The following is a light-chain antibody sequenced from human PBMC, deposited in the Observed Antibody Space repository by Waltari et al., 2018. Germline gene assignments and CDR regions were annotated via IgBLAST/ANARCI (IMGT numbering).Light chain of an antibody. J-gene: IGKJ1*01. CDR2: DAS. V-gene: IGKV3-11*01. Sequence: ILLTQSPVILSVSPVGRATLSCRASQSISNNLAWYQQKPGQAPRLLIYDASNRATGIPARFSGSGSGTDFTLTIASLEPEDLAVYYCQHRYNWPRTFGQGTKVEIK. CDR3: QHRYNWPRT. CDR1: QSISNN.